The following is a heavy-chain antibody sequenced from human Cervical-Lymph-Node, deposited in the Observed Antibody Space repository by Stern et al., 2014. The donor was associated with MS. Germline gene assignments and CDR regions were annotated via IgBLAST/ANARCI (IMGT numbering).Heavy chain of an antibody. J-gene: IGHJ3*02. CDR1: GGSISSGGYS. D-gene: IGHD4-17*01. Sequence: QLQLQESGSGLVKPSQTLSLTCAVSGGSISSGGYSWSWIRQPPGKGLEWIGYIYHSGSTYYNPSLKSLVTISVDRYKNQFSMKLSSVTAADTAVYYCARSSVTTPNAFDIWGQGTMVTVSS. V-gene: IGHV4-30-2*01. CDR3: ARSSVTTPNAFDI. CDR2: IYHSGST.